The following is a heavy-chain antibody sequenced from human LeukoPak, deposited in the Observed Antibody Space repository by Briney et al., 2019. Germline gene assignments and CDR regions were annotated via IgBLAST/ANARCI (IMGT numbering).Heavy chain of an antibody. CDR3: ARDGGLHTNFDY. CDR1: GFSFRNYW. Sequence: GGSLSLSWAASGFSFRNYWMGWVGQAPGKGREWVANTKPDGSAEYYADSVRGRFTASRDNANNLLYLQMNRLRAEDTAVYYCARDGGLHTNFDYWGQGTLLTVSS. CDR2: TKPDGSAE. D-gene: IGHD2-15*01. V-gene: IGHV3-7*01. J-gene: IGHJ4*02.